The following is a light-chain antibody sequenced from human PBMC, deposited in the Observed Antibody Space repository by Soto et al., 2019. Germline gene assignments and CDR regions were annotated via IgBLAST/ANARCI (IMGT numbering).Light chain of an antibody. J-gene: IGKJ3*01. Sequence: EIALTQSPGTLSLSPGERATLSCRASQSVTKSLAWYQQKPGQAPRLLIYGASSRATGIPDRFSGSGSGTDFTLTISRLEPEDFGTYYCQQTYNTPVTFGPGTKVDI. CDR2: GAS. CDR3: QQTYNTPVT. CDR1: QSVTKS. V-gene: IGKV3-20*01.